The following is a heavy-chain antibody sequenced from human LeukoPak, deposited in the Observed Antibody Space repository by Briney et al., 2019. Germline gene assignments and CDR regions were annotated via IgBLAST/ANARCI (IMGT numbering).Heavy chain of an antibody. Sequence: SETLSLTCTVSGGSISSGGYYWSWIRQHPGKGLEWIGYIYYSGSTYYNPSLKSRVTISVDTSKNQFSLKLSSVTAADTAVYYCARVIPDYYFDYWGQGTLVTVSS. CDR1: GGSISSGGYY. D-gene: IGHD2-21*01. J-gene: IGHJ4*02. CDR3: ARVIPDYYFDY. CDR2: IYYSGST. V-gene: IGHV4-31*03.